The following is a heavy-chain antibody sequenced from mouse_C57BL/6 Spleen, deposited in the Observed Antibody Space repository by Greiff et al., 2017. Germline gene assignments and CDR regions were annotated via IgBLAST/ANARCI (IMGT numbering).Heavy chain of an antibody. CDR2: IDPENGDT. Sequence: VQLKQSGAELVRPGASVKLSCTASGFNIKDDYMHWVKQRPEQGLEWIGWIDPENGDTESASKFQGKATITADTSSNTAYLQLSSLTSEDTAVYYCTTPLRLKFAYWGQGTLVTVSA. CDR1: GFNIKDDY. D-gene: IGHD3-2*02. V-gene: IGHV14-4*01. CDR3: TTPLRLKFAY. J-gene: IGHJ3*01.